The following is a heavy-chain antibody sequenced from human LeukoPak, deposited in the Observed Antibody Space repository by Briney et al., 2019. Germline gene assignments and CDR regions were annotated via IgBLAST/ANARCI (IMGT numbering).Heavy chain of an antibody. D-gene: IGHD6-13*01. Sequence: PGGSLRPSCAASGLTFSSYWMSWVRQAPGKGLEWVANIKQDGSEKYYVDSVKGRFTISRDNAKNSLYLQMNSLRAEDTAVYYCARETPPAPGYSSSFDYWGQGTLVTVSS. J-gene: IGHJ4*02. CDR2: IKQDGSEK. CDR3: ARETPPAPGYSSSFDY. V-gene: IGHV3-7*01. CDR1: GLTFSSYW.